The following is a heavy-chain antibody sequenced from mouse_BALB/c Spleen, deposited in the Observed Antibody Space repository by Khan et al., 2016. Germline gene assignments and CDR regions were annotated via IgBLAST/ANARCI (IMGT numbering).Heavy chain of an antibody. J-gene: IGHJ4*01. D-gene: IGHD1-1*02. Sequence: EVQLQESGPDLVKPSQSLSLTCTVTGYSITSGYSWHWIRQFPGNKLEWMGYINYSGSTNYNPYLKSRISITRDTYKNHFFLQLNSVTTEDTATYYCARYGYYAIDYWCQGTSVTVSS. CDR2: INYSGST. V-gene: IGHV3-1*02. CDR3: ARYGYYAIDY. CDR1: GYSITSGYS.